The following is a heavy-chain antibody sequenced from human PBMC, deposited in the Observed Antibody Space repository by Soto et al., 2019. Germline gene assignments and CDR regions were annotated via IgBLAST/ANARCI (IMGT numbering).Heavy chain of an antibody. D-gene: IGHD3-10*01. CDR3: ARSAAGFELLWLGELLPKGDGAFDI. CDR2: IYYSGST. Sequence: QLQLQESGPGLVKPSETLSLTCTVSGGSISSSSYYWGWIRQPPGKGLEWIGSIYYSGSTYYNPSLKSRVTIAVDTSKNQFYLKLSSVTAADTAVYYCARSAAGFELLWLGELLPKGDGAFDIWGQGTMVTVSS. J-gene: IGHJ3*02. V-gene: IGHV4-39*01. CDR1: GGSISSSSYY.